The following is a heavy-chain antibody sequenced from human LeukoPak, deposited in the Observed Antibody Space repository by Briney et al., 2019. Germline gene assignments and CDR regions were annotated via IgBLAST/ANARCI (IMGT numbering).Heavy chain of an antibody. D-gene: IGHD1-1*01. Sequence: GGSLRLSCAASGFTFSSYAMSWVRQAPGKGLEWVSAISGSGGSTYYADSVKGRFTISRDNSKNTLYLQMNSLRAEDTAVYYCAKVPGTTMGGSDYFDYWGQGTLVTVSS. CDR2: ISGSGGST. V-gene: IGHV3-23*01. CDR3: AKVPGTTMGGSDYFDY. CDR1: GFTFSSYA. J-gene: IGHJ4*02.